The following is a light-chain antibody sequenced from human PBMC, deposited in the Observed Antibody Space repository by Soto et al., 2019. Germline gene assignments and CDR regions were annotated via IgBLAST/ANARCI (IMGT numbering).Light chain of an antibody. Sequence: DIQMTLSPSTQSGSVGDRVTITIRASQTIRSWLAWYQQKPGKAPKLLIYKASTLKSGVSSRFSGSGSGTECTLTISSLQPDDFATYYCQHYNSYSEAYGQWTKV. CDR2: KAS. V-gene: IGKV1-5*03. J-gene: IGKJ1*01. CDR3: QHYNSYSEA. CDR1: QTIRSW.